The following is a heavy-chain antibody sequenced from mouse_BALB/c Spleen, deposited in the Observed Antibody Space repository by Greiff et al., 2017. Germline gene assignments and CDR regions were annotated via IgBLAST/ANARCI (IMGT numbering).Heavy chain of an antibody. CDR2: ISSGGGNT. CDR1: GFTFSSYT. Sequence: EVKLVESGGGLVKPGGSLKLSCAASGFTFSSYTMSWVRQTPEKRLEWVATISSGGGNTYYPDSVKGRFTISRDNAKNNLYLQMSSLRSEDTALYYCARYWDHYAMDYWGQGTSVTVSS. J-gene: IGHJ4*01. V-gene: IGHV5-9*03. CDR3: ARYWDHYAMDY. D-gene: IGHD4-1*01.